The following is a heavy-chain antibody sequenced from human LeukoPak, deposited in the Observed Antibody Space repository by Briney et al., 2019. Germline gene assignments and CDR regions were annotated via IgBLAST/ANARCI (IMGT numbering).Heavy chain of an antibody. CDR2: INAGNGNT. D-gene: IGHD2-2*01. J-gene: IGHJ4*02. CDR1: GYTFTSYA. CDR3: ARGILGYCSSTSCYWGPRLHGQFDY. Sequence: ASVKVSCTASGYTFTSYAMHWVRQAPGQRLEWMGWINAGNGNTKYSQKFQGRVTITRDTSASTAYMELSSLRSEDTAVYYCARGILGYCSSTSCYWGPRLHGQFDYWGQGTLVTVSS. V-gene: IGHV1-3*01.